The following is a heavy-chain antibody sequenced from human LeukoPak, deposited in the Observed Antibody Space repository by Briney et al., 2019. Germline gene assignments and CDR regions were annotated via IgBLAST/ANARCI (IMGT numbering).Heavy chain of an antibody. J-gene: IGHJ3*02. D-gene: IGHD3-9*01. Sequence: SETLSLTCTVSGGSISSYYWSWIRQPPGKGLEWIGYIYYSGSTNHNPSLKSRVTISVDTSKNQFSLKLSSVTAADTAVYYCARTVTYYDILTGYSGDAFDIWGQGTMVTVSS. CDR2: IYYSGST. CDR1: GGSISSYY. V-gene: IGHV4-59*01. CDR3: ARTVTYYDILTGYSGDAFDI.